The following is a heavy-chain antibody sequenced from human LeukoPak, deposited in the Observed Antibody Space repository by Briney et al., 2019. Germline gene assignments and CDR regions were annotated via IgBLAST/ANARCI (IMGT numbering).Heavy chain of an antibody. Sequence: PSETLSLTCTVSGGSISSYYWSWIRQPPGKGLEWIGYIYYSGSTNYNPSLKSRVTISVDTSKNQFSLKLSSVTAADTAVYYCARSSVDTAMVLLYYWGQGTLVTVSS. CDR3: ARSSVDTAMVLLYY. CDR2: IYYSGST. D-gene: IGHD5-18*01. CDR1: GGSISSYY. J-gene: IGHJ4*02. V-gene: IGHV4-59*08.